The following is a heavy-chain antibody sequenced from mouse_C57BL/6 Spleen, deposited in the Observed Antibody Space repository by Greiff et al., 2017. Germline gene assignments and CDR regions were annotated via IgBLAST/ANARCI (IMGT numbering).Heavy chain of an antibody. V-gene: IGHV1-69*01. CDR1: GYTFTSYW. CDR3: ARDYGSRRSFFAY. D-gene: IGHD1-1*01. CDR2: IDPSDSYT. Sequence: VQLQQPGAELVMPGASVKLSCKASGYTFTSYWMHWVKQRPGQGLEWIGEIDPSDSYTNYNQKFKGKSTLTVDKSSSTAYMQLSSLTSEDSAVYYCARDYGSRRSFFAYWGQGTLVTVSA. J-gene: IGHJ3*01.